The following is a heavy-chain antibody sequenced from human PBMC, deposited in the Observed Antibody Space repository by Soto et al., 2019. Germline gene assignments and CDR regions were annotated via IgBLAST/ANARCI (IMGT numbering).Heavy chain of an antibody. CDR2: VSSSSSTI. CDR1: GFTFSSHS. D-gene: IGHD6-19*01. Sequence: GGPLRLSCAASGFTFSSHSMNWVRQAPGKGLEWVSYVSSSSSTIYYADSVKGRFTISRDNAKNSLYLQMNSLRAEDTAVYYCARGKGAVAGTFEYWGQGTLVTVSS. CDR3: ARGKGAVAGTFEY. J-gene: IGHJ4*02. V-gene: IGHV3-48*01.